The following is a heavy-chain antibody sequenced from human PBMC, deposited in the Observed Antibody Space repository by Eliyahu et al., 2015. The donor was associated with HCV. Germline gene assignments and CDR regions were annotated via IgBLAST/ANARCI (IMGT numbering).Heavy chain of an antibody. CDR3: ANRGGVVEAVAGTKSYFDL. Sequence: EVQLLESGGGLVQPGGSLRLSCAASGFTFSSYAMSWVRQAPGXGLEWVSAISGSGGSTYYADSVKGRFTISRDNSKNTLYLQMNSLRAEDTAVYYCANRGGVVEAVAGTKSYFDLWGRGTLVTVSS. D-gene: IGHD6-19*01. V-gene: IGHV3-23*01. CDR1: GFTFSSYA. J-gene: IGHJ2*01. CDR2: ISGSGGST.